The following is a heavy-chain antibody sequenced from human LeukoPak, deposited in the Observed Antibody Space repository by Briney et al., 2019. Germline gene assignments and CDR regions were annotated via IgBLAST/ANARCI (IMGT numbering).Heavy chain of an antibody. CDR3: ARDVNWGFDS. CDR1: GFTFSDYP. D-gene: IGHD7-27*01. Sequence: GGSLRLSCATSGFTFSDYPMNWVRQAPGKGLEWVSNIRGSGPGSGSGTYYADSVNSRFIISRDDAKNSVYLQMNSLRIEDSAFYYCARDVNWGFDSWGQGALVTVSS. V-gene: IGHV3-11*04. J-gene: IGHJ4*02. CDR2: IRGSGPGSGSGT.